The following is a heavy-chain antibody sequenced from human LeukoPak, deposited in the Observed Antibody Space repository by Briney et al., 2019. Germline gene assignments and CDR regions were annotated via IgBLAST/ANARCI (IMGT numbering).Heavy chain of an antibody. J-gene: IGHJ4*02. D-gene: IGHD6-13*01. CDR3: ARVAEAAAFDS. V-gene: IGHV3-48*03. CDR1: GFNFSSYE. CDR2: ISSSGSTI. Sequence: GGSLRLSCAASGFNFSSYEMNWVRQAPGKGLEWVSYISSSGSTIYYADSVKGRFTITRDNAKKSLYLQMNSLRAEDTAVYYCARVAEAAAFDSWGQGTLVTVSS.